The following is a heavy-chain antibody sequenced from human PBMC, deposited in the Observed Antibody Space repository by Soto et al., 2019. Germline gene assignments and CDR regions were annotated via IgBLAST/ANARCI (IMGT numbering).Heavy chain of an antibody. J-gene: IGHJ5*02. Sequence: GGSLRLSCAASGFAFDDYVMHWVRQPPGRGLEWVSGITWNGGTIRYVDSVKGRFTISRDNAENSLYLQMNSLRPEDTAVYYCAKGGSAALIAPSGRDNWFDPWGQGTQV. CDR1: GFAFDDYV. CDR3: AKGGSAALIAPSGRDNWFDP. D-gene: IGHD6-13*01. V-gene: IGHV3-9*01. CDR2: ITWNGGTI.